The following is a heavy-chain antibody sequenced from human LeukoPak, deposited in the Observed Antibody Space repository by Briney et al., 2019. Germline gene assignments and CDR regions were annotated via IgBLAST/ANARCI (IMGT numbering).Heavy chain of an antibody. V-gene: IGHV3-53*01. CDR2: IYSGGYT. CDR1: GFTVSSNY. D-gene: IGHD3-10*01. J-gene: IGHJ4*02. Sequence: GGSLRLSCAASGFTVSSNYMSWVRQAPGKGLEWVSVIYSGGYTYYADSVKGRFTISRDNAKSSLYLQMNSLRAEDTAVYYCAREGPMLRGVIGGKIDYWGQGTLVTVSS. CDR3: AREGPMLRGVIGGKIDY.